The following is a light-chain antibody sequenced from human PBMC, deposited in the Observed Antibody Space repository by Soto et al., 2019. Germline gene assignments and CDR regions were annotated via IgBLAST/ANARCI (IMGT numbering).Light chain of an antibody. Sequence: IVLAHYPATLSVYPGDRVTLCFRASQSVSSYLAWYQQKSGQAPRLLIYGSFSRATGIPDRFSGSGSGTDFTLTISRLEPEDFAVYYCQQYGRLITFGQRTRLEI. CDR1: QSVSSY. V-gene: IGKV3-20*01. CDR2: GSF. J-gene: IGKJ5*01. CDR3: QQYGRLIT.